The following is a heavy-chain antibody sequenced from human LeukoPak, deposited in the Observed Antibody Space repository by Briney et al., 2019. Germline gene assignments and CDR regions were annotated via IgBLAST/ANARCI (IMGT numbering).Heavy chain of an antibody. V-gene: IGHV3-23*01. D-gene: IGHD3-10*01. CDR2: TSAGGGET. J-gene: IGHJ4*02. Sequence: PGGSLRLSCAASGFTFSHYAMGWVRQAPGKGLEWVSITSAGGGETYEAASVKGRFNISRDNRKNIVYLQMNSLRAEDTATYYCAKDLGRSGRYGAFDYWGQGTLVTVSS. CDR1: GFTFSHYA. CDR3: AKDLGRSGRYGAFDY.